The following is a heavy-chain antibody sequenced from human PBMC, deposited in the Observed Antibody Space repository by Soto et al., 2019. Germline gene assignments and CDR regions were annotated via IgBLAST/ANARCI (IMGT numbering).Heavy chain of an antibody. J-gene: IGHJ4*02. Sequence: QVQLQQWGAGLLKPSETLSLTCAVYGGSFSGYYWSWFRQPPGKGLEWIGEINPSGSTKYNQSLQSRVTISVDTSKNHLSLTLSSVIAAYTAVYYCARLRVASTRTKDYWGQGTLVTVSS. D-gene: IGHD6-19*01. CDR2: INPSGST. V-gene: IGHV4-34*01. CDR3: ARLRVASTRTKDY. CDR1: GGSFSGYY.